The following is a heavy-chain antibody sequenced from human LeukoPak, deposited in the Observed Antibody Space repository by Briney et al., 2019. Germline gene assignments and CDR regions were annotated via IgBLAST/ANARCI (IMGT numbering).Heavy chain of an antibody. Sequence: SETLSLTCAVYGGSFSGYYWNWIRQSPGKGLEWIGEINHSGSTNYNPSLKSRVTISLDTSNNQFSLKLSSVTAADTAVYYCARAYYDFWSGYYLLFYFDYWGQGTLVTVSS. V-gene: IGHV4-34*01. J-gene: IGHJ4*02. CDR1: GGSFSGYY. CDR3: ARAYYDFWSGYYLLFYFDY. D-gene: IGHD3-3*01. CDR2: INHSGST.